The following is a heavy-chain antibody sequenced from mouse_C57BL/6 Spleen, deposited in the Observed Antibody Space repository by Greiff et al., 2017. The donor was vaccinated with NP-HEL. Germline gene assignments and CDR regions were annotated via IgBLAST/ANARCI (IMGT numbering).Heavy chain of an antibody. V-gene: IGHV1-59*01. Sequence: QVQLQQPGAELVRPGTSVKLSCKASGYTFTSYWMHWVKQRPGQGLEWIGVIDPSDSYTNYNQKFKGKATLTVDTSSSTAYMQLSSLTSEDSAVYYCARRGHYYGSSYDYYAMDYWGQGTSVTVSS. J-gene: IGHJ4*01. CDR2: IDPSDSYT. CDR1: GYTFTSYW. D-gene: IGHD1-1*01. CDR3: ARRGHYYGSSYDYYAMDY.